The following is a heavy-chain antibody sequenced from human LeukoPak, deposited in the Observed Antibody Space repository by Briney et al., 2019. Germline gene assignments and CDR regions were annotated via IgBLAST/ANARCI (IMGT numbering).Heavy chain of an antibody. V-gene: IGHV3-33*01. Sequence: GVSLRLSFSTAGFSLTKICKDLVRQGPGQGLGWVAVIWYDGNRKYYADSVKGRFTISRDTSKNTLYLQMNSLRAEDTAVYSCARDVDTSGHYGWFDPWGQGTLVTVSS. D-gene: IGHD3-22*01. J-gene: IGHJ5*02. CDR2: IWYDGNRK. CDR3: ARDVDTSGHYGWFDP. CDR1: GFSLTKIC.